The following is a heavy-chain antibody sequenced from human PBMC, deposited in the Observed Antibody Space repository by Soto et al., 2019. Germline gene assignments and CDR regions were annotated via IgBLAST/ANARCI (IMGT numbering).Heavy chain of an antibody. CDR2: IDPSDSYT. V-gene: IGHV5-10-1*01. CDR3: ATECSGGRCHFEY. CDR1: GYSFTRYL. J-gene: IGHJ4*02. D-gene: IGHD2-15*01. Sequence: VDSLKISCKFCGYSFTRYLMIFVLQMPGKGLDCMGRIDPSDSYTSYSPSFQGHVTISADKSISTADLQWSSLKASDTAMYYCATECSGGRCHFEYCGQGTLV.